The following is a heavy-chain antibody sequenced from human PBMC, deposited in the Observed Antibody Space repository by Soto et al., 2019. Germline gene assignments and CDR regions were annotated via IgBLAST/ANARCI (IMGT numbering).Heavy chain of an antibody. V-gene: IGHV2-5*01. D-gene: IGHD3-22*01. CDR2: MYWNDDN. Sequence: QITLKESGPTLVRPTQTLTLTCTFSGFSLSSTAVGLGWIRQAPGQAPEWLALMYWNDDNHYSPPLKSRLTLTKDTSKNQVVLTMTNFDPGDTATYYCAHGSGWLFAHWGQGTLVTVTS. CDR1: GFSLSSTAVG. J-gene: IGHJ4*02. CDR3: AHGSGWLFAH.